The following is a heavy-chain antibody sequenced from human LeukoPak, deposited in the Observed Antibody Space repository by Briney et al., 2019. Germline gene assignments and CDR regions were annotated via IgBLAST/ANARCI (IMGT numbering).Heavy chain of an antibody. CDR2: INSDGSST. V-gene: IGHV3-74*01. Sequence: GGSLRLSCAASGFTFSSYWMHWVRQAPGKGLVWVSRINSDGSSTSYADSVKGRFTISRDNAKNTLYLQMNSLRAEDTAVYHCARGLPATQSSGWYEGYYWGQGTLVTVSS. D-gene: IGHD6-19*01. CDR3: ARGLPATQSSGWYEGYY. J-gene: IGHJ4*02. CDR1: GFTFSSYW.